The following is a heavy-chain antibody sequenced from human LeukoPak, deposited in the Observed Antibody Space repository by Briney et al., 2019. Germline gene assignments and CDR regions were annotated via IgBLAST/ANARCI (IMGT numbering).Heavy chain of an antibody. V-gene: IGHV3-23*01. CDR2: ISGSGGST. CDR3: ANPTFLWGHPHAFDI. CDR1: GFTFSSYA. D-gene: IGHD3-16*01. J-gene: IGHJ3*02. Sequence: GGSLRLSCAASGFTFSSYAMSWVRQAPGKGLEWVSAISGSGGSTYYADSVKGRFTISRDNSKNTLYLQMNSLRAEDTAVYYCANPTFLWGHPHAFDIWGQGTVVTVSS.